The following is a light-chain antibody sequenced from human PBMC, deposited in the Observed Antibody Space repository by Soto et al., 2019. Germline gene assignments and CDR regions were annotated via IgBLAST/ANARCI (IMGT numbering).Light chain of an antibody. CDR3: QQYGSSRFT. CDR1: QSISSSY. Sequence: EIVLTQSPGTLSLSPGERATLSCRASQSISSSYLAWYQQKPGQAPRLLVYGASSRATGIPDRFSVSWSGTDFPLTISRLEPDAVAVYYCQQYGSSRFTFGAGTKVDIK. V-gene: IGKV3-20*01. J-gene: IGKJ3*01. CDR2: GAS.